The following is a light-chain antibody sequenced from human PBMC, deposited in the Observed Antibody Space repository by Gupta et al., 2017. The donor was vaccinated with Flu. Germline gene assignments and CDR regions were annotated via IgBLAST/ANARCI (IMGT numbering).Light chain of an antibody. CDR1: SSNIGNYY. V-gene: IGLV1-51*02. CDR2: END. CDR3: GTWDSGLSAGV. J-gene: IGLJ2*01. Sequence: QSVLTQPPSVSAPPGQKVTISCSGSSSNIGNYYVSWYQQLPGTAPKLLIYENDQRPSGIPDRCSGSKSGASASLGITGLQIGEEADYYCGTWDSGLSAGVFGGGTKLTVL.